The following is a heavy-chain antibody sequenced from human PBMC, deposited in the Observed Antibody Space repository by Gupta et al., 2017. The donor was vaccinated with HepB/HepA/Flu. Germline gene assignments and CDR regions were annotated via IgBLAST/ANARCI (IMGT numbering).Heavy chain of an antibody. CDR2: ISGSGGST. D-gene: IGHD4-17*01. J-gene: IGHJ4*02. CDR3: AKDGYGDYEGLGEYFDY. Sequence: VQPGGSLRLSCAASGFTFSSYAMSWVRQAPGKGLEWVSAISGSGGSTYYADSVKGRFTISRDNSKNTLYLQMNSLRAEDTAVYYCAKDGYGDYEGLGEYFDYWGQGTLVTVSS. V-gene: IGHV3-23*01. CDR1: GFTFSSYA.